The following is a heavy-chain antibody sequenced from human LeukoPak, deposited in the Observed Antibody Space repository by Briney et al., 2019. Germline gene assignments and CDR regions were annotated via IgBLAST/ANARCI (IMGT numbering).Heavy chain of an antibody. J-gene: IGHJ5*02. D-gene: IGHD1-26*01. Sequence: SETLSLTCAVYGGSFSGYYWSWIRQPPGKGLEWIGSIYYSGITYYNPSLKSRVTISVDMSKNQFSLKLSSVTAADTAVYYCARAGGSYNRRFDPWGQGTLVTVSS. CDR3: ARAGGSYNRRFDP. V-gene: IGHV4-34*01. CDR2: IYYSGIT. CDR1: GGSFSGYY.